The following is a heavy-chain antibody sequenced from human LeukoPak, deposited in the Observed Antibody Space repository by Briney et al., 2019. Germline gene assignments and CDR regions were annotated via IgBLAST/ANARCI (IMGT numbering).Heavy chain of an antibody. D-gene: IGHD3-16*01. Sequence: GGSLRLSCAGSGFTFSDHYMDWVRQAPGKGLEWVGRTRNKRNSYTTEYAASVKGRFTISRDDSKNSLYLQMNSLRAEDTVVYYCALGGADGDYFDYWGQGTLVTVSS. CDR3: ALGGADGDYFDY. CDR1: GFTFSDHY. V-gene: IGHV3-72*01. J-gene: IGHJ4*02. CDR2: TRNKRNSYTT.